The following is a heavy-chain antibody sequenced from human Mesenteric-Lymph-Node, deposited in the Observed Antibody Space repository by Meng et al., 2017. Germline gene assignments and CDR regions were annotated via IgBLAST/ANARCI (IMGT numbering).Heavy chain of an antibody. D-gene: IGHD6-13*01. CDR3: AKDLAAAGMECCHY. J-gene: IGHJ4*02. CDR2: ISWNSGSI. V-gene: IGHV3-9*01. Sequence: SLKISCAASGFTFDDYAMHWVRQAPGKGLEWVSGISWNSGSIGYADSVKGRFTISRDNAKNSLYLQMNSLRAEDTALYYCAKDLAAAGMECCHYWGQGTLVTVSS. CDR1: GFTFDDYA.